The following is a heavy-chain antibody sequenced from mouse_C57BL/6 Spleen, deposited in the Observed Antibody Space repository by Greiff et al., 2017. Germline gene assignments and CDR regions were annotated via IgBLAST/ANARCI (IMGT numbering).Heavy chain of an antibody. D-gene: IGHD2-4*01. Sequence: QVQLQQPGAELVMPGASVKLSCKASGYTFTSYWMHWVKQRPGQGLEWIGEIDPSDSYTNYNQKFKGKSTLTVDKSSSTAYMQLSSLTSEDSAVYYGARSGDYDPPFAYWGQGTLVTVSA. J-gene: IGHJ3*01. CDR1: GYTFTSYW. CDR3: ARSGDYDPPFAY. V-gene: IGHV1-69*01. CDR2: IDPSDSYT.